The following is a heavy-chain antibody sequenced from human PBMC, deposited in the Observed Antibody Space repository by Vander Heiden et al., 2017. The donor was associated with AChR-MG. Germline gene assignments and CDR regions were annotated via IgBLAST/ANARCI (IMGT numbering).Heavy chain of an antibody. CDR2: IIPIFGTA. V-gene: IGHV1-69*01. D-gene: IGHD3-9*01. J-gene: IGHJ4*02. CDR1: GCTFSSYA. Sequence: QVQLVQSGAVVQKPGSSVKVSCKSSGCTFSSYAISWVRQAPGQGLEWMGGIIPIFGTANYAQKFQGRVTITADESTSTAYMELSSLRSEDTAVYYRAFGVLRYFDWYPGYWGQGTLVTVSS. CDR3: AFGVLRYFDWYPGY.